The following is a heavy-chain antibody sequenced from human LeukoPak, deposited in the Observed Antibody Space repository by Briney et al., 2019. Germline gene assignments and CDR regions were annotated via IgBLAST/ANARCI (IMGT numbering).Heavy chain of an antibody. D-gene: IGHD2-2*02. CDR3: ARAALYCSSTSCYNYFDY. Sequence: ASVKVSCKASGYTFTGYYMHWVRQAPGQGLEWMGWINPNSGGTNYAQKFQGRVTMTRDTSISTAYMELSRLRSDDTAVYYCARAALYCSSTSCYNYFDYWGRGTLVTVSS. V-gene: IGHV1-2*02. CDR2: INPNSGGT. J-gene: IGHJ4*02. CDR1: GYTFTGYY.